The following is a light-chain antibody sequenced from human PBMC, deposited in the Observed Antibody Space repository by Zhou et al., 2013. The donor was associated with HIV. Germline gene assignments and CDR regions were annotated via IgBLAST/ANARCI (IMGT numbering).Light chain of an antibody. CDR1: QSISSW. J-gene: IGKJ4*01. CDR3: QHFHTYPLT. V-gene: IGKV1-5*01. CDR2: DAS. Sequence: DIQMTQSPSTLSASVGDRVTITCRASQSISSWLAWYQQKPGKAPNLLIYDASNLERGVPARFSGSGSGTDYTLTISSLQPEDFAVYYCQHFHTYPLTFGGGTRVEIK.